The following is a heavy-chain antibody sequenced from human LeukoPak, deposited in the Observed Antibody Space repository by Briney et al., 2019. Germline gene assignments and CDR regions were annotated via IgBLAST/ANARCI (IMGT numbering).Heavy chain of an antibody. D-gene: IGHD3-22*01. CDR1: GFSLSSYS. Sequence: PGGSLRLSCAASGFSLSSYSMNWVRQAPGKGLEGVSYISSSSSTIYYADSVKGRFTISRDNAKNSLYLQMNSLRAEDTAVYYCARGHSSMVRVVTNWFDPWGQGTLVTVSS. V-gene: IGHV3-48*04. CDR2: ISSSSSTI. J-gene: IGHJ5*02. CDR3: ARGHSSMVRVVTNWFDP.